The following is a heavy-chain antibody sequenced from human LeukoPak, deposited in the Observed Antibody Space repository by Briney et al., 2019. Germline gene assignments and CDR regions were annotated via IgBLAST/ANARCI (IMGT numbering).Heavy chain of an antibody. CDR3: ARAPYNWNDYAFDI. CDR1: GDSISHSY. CDR2: IYYSGST. D-gene: IGHD1-20*01. J-gene: IGHJ3*02. V-gene: IGHV4-59*08. Sequence: SETLSLTCTVSGDSISHSYWSWIRQPPGKGLEWIGYIYYSGSTDYNPSLKSRDTILVDTSKNQFSLKLSSVTAADTAVYYCARAPYNWNDYAFDIWGQGTMVTVSS.